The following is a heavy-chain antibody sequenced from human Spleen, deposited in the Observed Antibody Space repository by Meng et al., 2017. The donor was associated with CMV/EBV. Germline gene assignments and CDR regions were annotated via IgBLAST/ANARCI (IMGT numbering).Heavy chain of an antibody. CDR2: INPSGGST. J-gene: IGHJ5*02. D-gene: IGHD3-3*01. V-gene: IGHV1-46*01. CDR1: FTSYY. CDR3: AREYDFWSGYYTRGWFDP. Sequence: FTSYYMHWVRQAPGQGLEWMGIINPSGGSTSYAQKFQGRVTMTRDTSTSTVYMELSSLRSEDTAVYYCAREYDFWSGYYTRGWFDPWGQGTLVTVSS.